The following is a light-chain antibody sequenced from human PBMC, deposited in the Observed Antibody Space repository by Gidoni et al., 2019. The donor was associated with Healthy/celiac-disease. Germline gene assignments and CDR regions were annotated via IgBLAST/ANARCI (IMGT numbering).Light chain of an antibody. V-gene: IGLV2-14*01. CDR1: SRDVGGYNY. CDR2: EGS. J-gene: IGLJ2*01. Sequence: QSAMTQPASVSGSPGQSVTISCTGTSRDVGGYNYVSWYQQHPGKAPKLMIYEGSNRPSGVSNRFSGSQSGNTASLTISGLQAEDEADYYCSSYTSSSTLGVVFGGGTKLTVL. CDR3: SSYTSSSTLGVV.